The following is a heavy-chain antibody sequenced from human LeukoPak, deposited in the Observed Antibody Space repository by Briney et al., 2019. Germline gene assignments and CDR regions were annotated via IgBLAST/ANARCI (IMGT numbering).Heavy chain of an antibody. CDR1: GYTFTGYY. CDR2: INPNSGGT. J-gene: IGHJ4*02. Sequence: ASVKVSCKASGYTFTGYYMHWVRQAPGQGLEWMGWINPNSGGTNYAQKFQGRVTMTRDTSISTAYMELSRLRSDDTAVYHCARIALGMATTRVHFDYWGQGTLVTVSS. CDR3: ARIALGMATTRVHFDY. V-gene: IGHV1-2*02. D-gene: IGHD5-24*01.